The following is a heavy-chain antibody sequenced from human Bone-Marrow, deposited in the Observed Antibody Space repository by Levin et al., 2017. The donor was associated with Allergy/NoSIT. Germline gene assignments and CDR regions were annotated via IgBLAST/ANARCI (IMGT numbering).Heavy chain of an antibody. D-gene: IGHD1-7*01. Sequence: SETLSLTCAVYGGSFSGYYWSWIRQPPGKGLEWIGEINHSGSTNYNPSLKSRVTISVDTSKNQFSLKLSSVTAADTAVYYCARELELREGIDYWGQGTLVTVSS. J-gene: IGHJ4*02. V-gene: IGHV4-34*01. CDR1: GGSFSGYY. CDR3: ARELELREGIDY. CDR2: INHSGST.